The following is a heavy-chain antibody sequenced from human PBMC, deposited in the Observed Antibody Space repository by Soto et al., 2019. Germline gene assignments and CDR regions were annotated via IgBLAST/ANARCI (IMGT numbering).Heavy chain of an antibody. J-gene: IGHJ6*02. Sequence: PGGSLRLSCAASGFTFSSYWMHWVRQAPGKGLVWVPRINSDGSSTSYADSVKGRFTISRDNAKNTLYLQMNSLRAEDTAVYYCARLGHSSSWLNYYYGMDVWGQGTTVTVSS. CDR3: ARLGHSSSWLNYYYGMDV. V-gene: IGHV3-74*01. CDR1: GFTFSSYW. D-gene: IGHD6-13*01. CDR2: INSDGSST.